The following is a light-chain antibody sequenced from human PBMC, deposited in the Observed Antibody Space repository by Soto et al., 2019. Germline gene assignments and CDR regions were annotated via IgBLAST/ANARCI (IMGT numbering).Light chain of an antibody. Sequence: QSVLTQPPSASGTPGQRVTISCSGSSSNIGSNTVNCYQQHPGTAPKLLIYSNNQRPSGVPARFSGSKSGTSASLAISGLPSEDEADYYCAAWDDSLNGHVLGTGTKLTVL. V-gene: IGLV1-44*01. CDR2: SNN. CDR3: AAWDDSLNGHV. CDR1: SSNIGSNT. J-gene: IGLJ1*01.